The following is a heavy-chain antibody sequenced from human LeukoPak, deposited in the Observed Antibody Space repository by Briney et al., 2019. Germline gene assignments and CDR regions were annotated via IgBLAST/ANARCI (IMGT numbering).Heavy chain of an antibody. CDR2: MNPNSGNT. CDR1: GYTFTSYD. CDR3: ATAVRSGWPFILKYYFDY. Sequence: ASVKVSCKASGYTFTSYDINWVRQATGQGLEWMGWMNPNSGNTGYVKKFQGRVTMTEDTSTDTAYMELSSLRSEDTAVYYCATAVRSGWPFILKYYFDYWGQGTLVTVSS. V-gene: IGHV1-8*01. D-gene: IGHD6-19*01. J-gene: IGHJ4*02.